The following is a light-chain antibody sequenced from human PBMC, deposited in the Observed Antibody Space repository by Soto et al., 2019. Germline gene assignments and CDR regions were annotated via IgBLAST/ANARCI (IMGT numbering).Light chain of an antibody. Sequence: EIPMTQTPPTLSAPKSARVTITCRASQTISSWLAWYQQKPGKAPKLLIYKASTLKSGVPSRFSGSGSGTHFTFTISSLQPEDIATYFCQQDDDRLITFGQVARYEIK. CDR2: KAS. CDR1: QTISSW. V-gene: IGKV1-5*03. CDR3: QQDDDRLIT. J-gene: IGKJ5*01.